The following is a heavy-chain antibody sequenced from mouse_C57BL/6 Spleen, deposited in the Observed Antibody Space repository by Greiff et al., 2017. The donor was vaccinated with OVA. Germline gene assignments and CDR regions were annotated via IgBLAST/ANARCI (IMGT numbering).Heavy chain of an antibody. CDR2: IYPGSGST. CDR1: GYTFTSYW. D-gene: IGHD1-1*01. Sequence: VQLQQPGAELVKPGASVKMSCKASGYTFTSYWITWVKQRPGQGLEWIGDIYPGSGSTNYNEKLKSKATLTVDTSSSTAYMQLSSLTSEDSAVYFCARDFTTVVATRAYWGQGTLVTVSA. V-gene: IGHV1-55*01. CDR3: ARDFTTVVATRAY. J-gene: IGHJ3*01.